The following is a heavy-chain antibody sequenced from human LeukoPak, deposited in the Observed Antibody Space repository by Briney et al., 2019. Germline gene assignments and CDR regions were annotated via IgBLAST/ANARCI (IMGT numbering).Heavy chain of an antibody. J-gene: IGHJ4*02. CDR1: GFTFSSYS. CDR3: ARVPGGLEWADFDY. Sequence: GASLRLSCAASGFTFSSYSMNWVRQAPGKGLEWVSSISSSSSDISYADSVKGRFTISRDNAKNSLYPQMNSLRAEDTAVYYCARVPGGLEWADFDYWGQGTLVTVSS. CDR2: ISSSSSDI. V-gene: IGHV3-21*01. D-gene: IGHD3-3*01.